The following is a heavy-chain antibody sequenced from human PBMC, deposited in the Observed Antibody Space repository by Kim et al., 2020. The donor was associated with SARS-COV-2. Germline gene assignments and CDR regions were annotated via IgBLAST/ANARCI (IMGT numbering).Heavy chain of an antibody. Sequence: GGSLRLSCAASGFTFSSYGMHWVRQAPGKGLEWVAVIWYDGSNKYYADSVKGRFTISRDNSKNTLYLQMNSLRAEDTAVYYCARDLRFRFSEEYYYYYGMDVWGQGTTVTVSS. CDR3: ARDLRFRFSEEYYYYYGMDV. V-gene: IGHV3-33*01. CDR2: IWYDGSNK. D-gene: IGHD3-16*01. CDR1: GFTFSSYG. J-gene: IGHJ6*02.